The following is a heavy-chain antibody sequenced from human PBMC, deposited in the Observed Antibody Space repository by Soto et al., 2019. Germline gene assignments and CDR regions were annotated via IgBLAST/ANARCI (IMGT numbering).Heavy chain of an antibody. J-gene: IGHJ6*02. D-gene: IGHD3-10*01. CDR1: GFTFSSYW. CDR3: ASRDITMVRGVYYYYDMDV. V-gene: IGHV3-7*05. Sequence: EVQLVESGGGLVQPGGSLRLSCAASGFTFSSYWMSWVRQAPGKGLEWVANIKQDGSEKYYVDSVKGRFTISRDNDKNSLYLQMNSLRAEDTAVYYCASRDITMVRGVYYYYDMDVWGQGTTVTVSS. CDR2: IKQDGSEK.